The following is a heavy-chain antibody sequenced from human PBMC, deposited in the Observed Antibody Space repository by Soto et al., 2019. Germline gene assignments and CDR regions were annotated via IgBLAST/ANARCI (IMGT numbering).Heavy chain of an antibody. J-gene: IGHJ2*01. V-gene: IGHV3-7*01. CDR3: AREALGGRRYYVFWQDL. D-gene: IGHD3-3*01. Sequence: PGGSLRLSCAASGFTFSSYWMSWVRQAPGKGLEWAANIKQDGSEKYYVDSVKGRFTISRDNAKNSLYLQMNSLRVEDTAVYYCAREALGGRRYYVFWQDLWGRGTLVTVSS. CDR1: GFTFSSYW. CDR2: IKQDGSEK.